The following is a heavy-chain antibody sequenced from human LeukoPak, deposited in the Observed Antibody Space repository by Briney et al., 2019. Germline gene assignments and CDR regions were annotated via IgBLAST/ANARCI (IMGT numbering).Heavy chain of an antibody. D-gene: IGHD4-17*01. CDR2: INPNSGGT. J-gene: IGHJ4*02. CDR1: GYTFTGYY. V-gene: IGHV1-2*02. Sequence: ASVKVSCKASGYTFTGYYMHWVRQAPGQGLEWMGWINPNSGGTNYAQKFQGRVTMARDTSISTAYMELSRLRSDDTAVYYCARWNDYGDYGLDYWGQGTLVTVPS. CDR3: ARWNDYGDYGLDY.